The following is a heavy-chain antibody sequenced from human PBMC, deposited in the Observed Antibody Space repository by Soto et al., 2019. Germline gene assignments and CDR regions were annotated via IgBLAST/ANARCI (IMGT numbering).Heavy chain of an antibody. J-gene: IGHJ3*02. CDR3: ARHSPFYDVSSGYYYDGGFDS. CDR1: GGSISNYY. D-gene: IGHD3-22*01. CDR2: IYYSGST. V-gene: IGHV4-59*08. Sequence: SETLSLSCIVSGGSISNYYYNWIRQPPGKGLEWIGYIYYSGSTNYNPSLKSRVTISVDTSKNQFSLKLSSVTAADTAVYYCARHSPFYDVSSGYYYDGGFDSWGQGTVVTVSS.